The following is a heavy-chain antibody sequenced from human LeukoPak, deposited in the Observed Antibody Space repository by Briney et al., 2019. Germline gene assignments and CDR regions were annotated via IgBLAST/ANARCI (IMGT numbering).Heavy chain of an antibody. V-gene: IGHV1-2*02. J-gene: IGHJ4*02. Sequence: ASVKVSCKASGYTFTGYYMHWVRQAPGQGLEWMGWINPNSGGTNYAQKFQGRVTMTRDTSISTAYMELSRLRSDDTAVYYCARGARIWLQFKTSAGFDYWGQGTLLTVSS. CDR2: INPNSGGT. D-gene: IGHD5-24*01. CDR1: GYTFTGYY. CDR3: ARGARIWLQFKTSAGFDY.